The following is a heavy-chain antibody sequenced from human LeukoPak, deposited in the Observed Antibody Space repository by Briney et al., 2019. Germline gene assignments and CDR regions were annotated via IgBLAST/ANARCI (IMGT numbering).Heavy chain of an antibody. CDR3: VTGVVVISNDAFDI. CDR2: ISGDGGST. D-gene: IGHD3-22*01. J-gene: IGHJ3*02. V-gene: IGHV3-43*02. CDR1: GFTFDDYA. Sequence: GGSLRLSCAASGFTFDDYAMHWVRHAPGKGLEGVSLISGDGGSTYYADSVKGRFTISRDNSKNSLYLQMNSLRTEDTALYYCVTGVVVISNDAFDIWGQGTMVTVSS.